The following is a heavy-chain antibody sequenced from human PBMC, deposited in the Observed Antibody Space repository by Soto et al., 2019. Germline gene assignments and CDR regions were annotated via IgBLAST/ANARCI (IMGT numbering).Heavy chain of an antibody. CDR2: ISSSSSYI. J-gene: IGHJ6*02. V-gene: IGHV3-21*01. CDR1: GFTFSSYS. Sequence: VRLSCAASGFTFSSYSMNWVRQAPGKGLEWVSSISSSSSYIYYADSVKGRFTISRDNAKNSLYLQMNSLRAEDTAVYYCAREDSSSWYPPQAPIELSGMDVWGQGTTVTVSS. D-gene: IGHD6-13*01. CDR3: AREDSSSWYPPQAPIELSGMDV.